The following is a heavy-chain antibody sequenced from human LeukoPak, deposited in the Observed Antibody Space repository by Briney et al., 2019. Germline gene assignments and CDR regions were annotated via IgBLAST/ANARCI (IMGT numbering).Heavy chain of an antibody. CDR2: ISGSGDSN. Sequence: AQSLTLSCAVSGFTFSSSAKSWVRLRQAPGKGLEWVSAISGSGDSNYYADSVKRRFSISRSNCTTSLYLQMKSRRAEDTAVYDCARVSWSWFWGQGTLWTVSS. D-gene: IGHD2-15*01. CDR3: ARVSWSWF. V-gene: IGHV3-23*01. J-gene: IGHJ4*02. CDR1: GFTFSSSA.